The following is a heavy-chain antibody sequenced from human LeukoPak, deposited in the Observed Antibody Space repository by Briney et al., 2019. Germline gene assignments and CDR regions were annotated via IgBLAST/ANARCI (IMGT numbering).Heavy chain of an antibody. CDR2: ISAYNGNT. CDR1: GYTFTSYG. V-gene: IGHV1-18*01. D-gene: IGHD3-22*01. J-gene: IGHJ4*02. CDR3: ASAYDSSGYNLLQPFDY. Sequence: ASVKVSCKASGYTFTSYGISWVRQAPGQGLEWMGWISAYNGNTNYAQKLQGRATMTTDTSTSTAYMELSSLRSEDTAVYYCASAYDSSGYNLLQPFDYWGQGTLVTVSS.